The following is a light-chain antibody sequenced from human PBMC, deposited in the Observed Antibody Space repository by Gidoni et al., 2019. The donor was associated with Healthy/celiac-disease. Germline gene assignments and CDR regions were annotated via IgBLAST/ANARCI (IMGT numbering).Light chain of an antibody. CDR2: LGS. CDR3: MQALQTPVT. CDR1: QSLLHSNGYNY. V-gene: IGKV2-28*01. J-gene: IGKJ4*01. Sequence: EIVMTQSPLSLPVTPGEPASISCRSSQSLLHSNGYNYLDWYLQKPGQSPQLLIYLGSNRASGVPDRFSGSGSGTDFTLKISRVEAEDVGVYYCMQALQTPVTFGGGTKVEIK.